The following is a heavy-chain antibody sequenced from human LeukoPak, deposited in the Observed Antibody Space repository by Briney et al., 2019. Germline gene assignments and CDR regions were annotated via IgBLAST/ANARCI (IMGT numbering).Heavy chain of an antibody. D-gene: IGHD3-22*01. J-gene: IGHJ4*02. CDR3: ARDHDSSGYRYFDY. CDR1: GYTFISYG. CDR2: ISAYNGNT. Sequence: ASVKVSCKASGYTFISYGISWVRQAPGQGLEWMGWISAYNGNTNYAQKLQGRVTMTTDTSTSTAYMELRSLRSDDTAVYYCARDHDSSGYRYFDYWGQGTLVTVSS. V-gene: IGHV1-18*01.